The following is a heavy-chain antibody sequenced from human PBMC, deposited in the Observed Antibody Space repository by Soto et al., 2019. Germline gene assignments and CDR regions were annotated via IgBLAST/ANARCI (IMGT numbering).Heavy chain of an antibody. CDR1: GVPINNFY. CDR2: IYSSGST. V-gene: IGHV4-59*01. CDR3: ARDLNLAVAGSLLNWFDP. J-gene: IGHJ5*02. Sequence: QVKLRESGPGLVKPSETLSLTCSVSGVPINNFYWSWIRQPPGKGLEWIGYIYSSGSTNYNPSLKSRVTMSLDAAKNRLSLKLTSVTAADTAVYYCARDLNLAVAGSLLNWFDPWGQGTLVTVSP. D-gene: IGHD2-21*01.